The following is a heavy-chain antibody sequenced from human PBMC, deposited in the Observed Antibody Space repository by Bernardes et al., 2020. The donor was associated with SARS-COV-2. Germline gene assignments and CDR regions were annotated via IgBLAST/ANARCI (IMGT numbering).Heavy chain of an antibody. V-gene: IGHV3-23*01. CDR3: AKDPIDCSGGSCYGDWFDP. CDR1: GFTFSSYA. J-gene: IGHJ5*02. D-gene: IGHD2-15*01. Sequence: GGSLRLSRAASGFTFSSYAMSWVRQAPGKGLEWVSAISGSGGSTYYADSVKGRFTISRDNSKNTLYLQMNSLRAEDTAVYYCAKDPIDCSGGSCYGDWFDPWGQGTLVTVSS. CDR2: ISGSGGST.